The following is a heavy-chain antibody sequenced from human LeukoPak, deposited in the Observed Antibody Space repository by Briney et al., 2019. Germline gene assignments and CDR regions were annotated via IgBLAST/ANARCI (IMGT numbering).Heavy chain of an antibody. J-gene: IGHJ4*02. V-gene: IGHV3-53*01. CDR1: GFTVSSNY. D-gene: IGHD3-22*01. CDR3: ARAPGSSGYYSPPAD. Sequence: GGSLRLSCAASGFTVSSNYMSWVRQAPGKGLEWVSVIYSGGSTYYADSVTGRFTISRDNSKNTLYLQMNSLRAADTAVYYCARAPGSSGYYSPPADWGQGTLVTVSS. CDR2: IYSGGST.